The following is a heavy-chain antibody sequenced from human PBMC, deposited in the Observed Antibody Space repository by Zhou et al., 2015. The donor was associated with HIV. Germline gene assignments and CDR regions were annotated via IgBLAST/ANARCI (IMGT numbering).Heavy chain of an antibody. V-gene: IGHV1-69*05. CDR2: IIPIFVTA. Sequence: QVQLVQSGAEVKKPGSSVKVSCKASGGTFSNYAISWVRQAPGQGLEWVGGIIPIFVTANYAQKLQGRVTMTTDTSTSTAYMELRSLRSDDTAVYYCARGILRYFDWLLSRFEGYFDYWGQGTLVTVSS. J-gene: IGHJ4*02. CDR1: GGTFSNYA. D-gene: IGHD3-9*01. CDR3: ARGILRYFDWLLSRFEGYFDY.